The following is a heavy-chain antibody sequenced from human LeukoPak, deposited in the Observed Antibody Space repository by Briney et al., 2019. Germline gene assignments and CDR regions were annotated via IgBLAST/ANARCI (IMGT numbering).Heavy chain of an antibody. CDR2: ISGSGGST. CDR3: AKDSYYDSSGYPYYFDY. D-gene: IGHD3-22*01. CDR1: GFTFSSYA. Sequence: GGSLRLSCAASGFTFSSYAMSWVRQAPGKGLEWVSAISGSGGSTYYADSVKGRFTISRDNSKNTLYLQMDSLRAEDTAVYYCAKDSYYDSSGYPYYFDYWGQGTLVTVSS. J-gene: IGHJ4*02. V-gene: IGHV3-23*01.